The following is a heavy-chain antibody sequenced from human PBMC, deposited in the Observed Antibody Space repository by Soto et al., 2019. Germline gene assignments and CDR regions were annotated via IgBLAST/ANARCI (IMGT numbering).Heavy chain of an antibody. V-gene: IGHV4-31*03. D-gene: IGHD3-3*01. CDR1: GGSISSGGYY. CDR3: ARDPGDFWSGSHGWFDP. J-gene: IGHJ5*02. CDR2: IYYSGST. Sequence: QVQLQESGPGLVKPSQTLSLTCTVSGGSISSGGYYWSWIRQHPGKGLEWIGSIYYSGSTYYNPSLKSRVTISVDTSKNQYSLKLSSVTAADTAVYYCARDPGDFWSGSHGWFDPWGQGTLVTVSS.